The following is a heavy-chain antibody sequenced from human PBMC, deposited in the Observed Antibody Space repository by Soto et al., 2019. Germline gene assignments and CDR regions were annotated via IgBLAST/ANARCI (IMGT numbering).Heavy chain of an antibody. CDR1: GFTFGDYA. CDR3: AKARSMMVSIDY. Sequence: SLRLSCAASGFTFGDYAMHLVRQAPGKGLEWDSGISWNSGSIGYADSVKGRFTISRDNAKNSLYLQMNSLRAEDTALYYCAKARSMMVSIDYWGQGTLVTVSS. D-gene: IGHD3-10*01. J-gene: IGHJ4*02. V-gene: IGHV3-9*01. CDR2: ISWNSGSI.